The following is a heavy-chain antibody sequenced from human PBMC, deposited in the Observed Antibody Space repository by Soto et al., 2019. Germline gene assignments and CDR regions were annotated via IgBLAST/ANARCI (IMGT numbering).Heavy chain of an antibody. Sequence: SETLSLTCTVSGGSISSYYWGWIRQPPGKGLEWIGYIYYSGSTNYNPSLKSRVTISVDTSKNQFSLKLSSVTAADTAVYYCAREQQLGRQFDYWGQGTLVTVSS. CDR1: GGSISSYY. J-gene: IGHJ4*02. D-gene: IGHD6-13*01. V-gene: IGHV4-59*01. CDR3: AREQQLGRQFDY. CDR2: IYYSGST.